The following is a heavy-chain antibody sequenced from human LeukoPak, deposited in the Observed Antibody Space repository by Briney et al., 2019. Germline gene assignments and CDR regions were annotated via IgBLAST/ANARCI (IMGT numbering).Heavy chain of an antibody. CDR2: INQVASEK. Sequence: GSLRLSCAASGFTISFYWMSWVRQAPGKGLEWVANINQVASEKNYVDSVKGRFTISRDNAKNSLYLQMNSLRAEDTAVYYCARDLGYSSGWYGPVGYWGQGTLVTVSS. J-gene: IGHJ4*02. V-gene: IGHV3-7*01. CDR1: GFTISFYW. D-gene: IGHD6-19*01. CDR3: ARDLGYSSGWYGPVGY.